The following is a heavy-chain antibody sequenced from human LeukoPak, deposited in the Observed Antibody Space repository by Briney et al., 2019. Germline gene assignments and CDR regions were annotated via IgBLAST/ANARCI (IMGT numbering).Heavy chain of an antibody. CDR3: ARDPYYDYVWGSYRSYYYYGMDV. CDR2: ISYDGSNK. Sequence: GGSLRLSCAASGFTFSSYAMHWVRQAPGKGLEWVAVISYDGSNKYYADSVKGRFTISRDNSKNTLYLQMNSLRAEDTAVYYCARDPYYDYVWGSYRSYYYYGMDVWGKGPRSPSPQ. CDR1: GFTFSSYA. J-gene: IGHJ6*01. V-gene: IGHV3-30*04. D-gene: IGHD3-16*02.